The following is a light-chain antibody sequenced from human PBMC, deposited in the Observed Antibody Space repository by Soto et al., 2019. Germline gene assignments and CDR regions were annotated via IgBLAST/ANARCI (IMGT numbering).Light chain of an antibody. V-gene: IGKV3-15*01. Sequence: EILMTQSPVTLSVSPGERATLSCRASQSVSSNLAWYQLKPGQAPGLLSYGAFTRVTGIPAGFSGSGSGTEFTLTISSLQSEDFAVYYCQQYNNWTWTFGQGTEVDI. CDR3: QQYNNWTWT. CDR1: QSVSSN. J-gene: IGKJ1*01. CDR2: GAF.